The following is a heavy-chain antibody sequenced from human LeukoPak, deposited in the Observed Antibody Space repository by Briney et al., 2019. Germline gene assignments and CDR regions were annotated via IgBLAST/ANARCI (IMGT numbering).Heavy chain of an antibody. CDR3: AGSVTTSYYYYGMDV. CDR2: IIPILGIA. V-gene: IGHV1-69*04. CDR1: GGTFSSYA. J-gene: IGHJ6*02. D-gene: IGHD4-17*01. Sequence: ASVKVSCKASGGTFSSYAISWVRQAPGQGLEWRGRIIPILGIANYAQKFQGRVTITADKSTSTAYMELSSLRSEDTAVYYCAGSVTTSYYYYGMDVWGQGTTVTVSS.